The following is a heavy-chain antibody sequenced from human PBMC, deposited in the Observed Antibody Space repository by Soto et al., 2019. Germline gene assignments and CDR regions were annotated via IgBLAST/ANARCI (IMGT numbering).Heavy chain of an antibody. D-gene: IGHD5-12*01. Sequence: QVQLVQSGAEVKKPGASVKVSCKASGYTFTRYGISWVRQAPGQGLEWMGWISGNNGNTKYAQKVQVRVTMTTDTSTSTGYMELRSVRSEDTALYYCERVALLRNSGYDPDYYYGMDVWGQGTTVTVS. CDR2: ISGNNGNT. J-gene: IGHJ6*02. V-gene: IGHV1-18*01. CDR1: GYTFTRYG. CDR3: ERVALLRNSGYDPDYYYGMDV.